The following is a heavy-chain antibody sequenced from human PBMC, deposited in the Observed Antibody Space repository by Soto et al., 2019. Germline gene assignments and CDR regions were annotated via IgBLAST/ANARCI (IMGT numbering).Heavy chain of an antibody. J-gene: IGHJ4*02. D-gene: IGHD3-22*01. CDR1: GFTFSSYW. V-gene: IGHV3-7*03. Sequence: EVQLVESGGGLVQPGGSLRLSCAASGFTFSSYWMSWVRQAPGKGLEWVANIKQGGSEKYYVDSVKGRFTISRDNANHPLYRQMNSLRAADTAVYYCAREVSEYYDGSGYSVLGGQGTLVAVCS. CDR3: AREVSEYYDGSGYSVL. CDR2: IKQGGSEK.